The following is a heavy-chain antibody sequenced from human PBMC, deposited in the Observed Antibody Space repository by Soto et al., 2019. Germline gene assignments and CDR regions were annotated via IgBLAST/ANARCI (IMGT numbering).Heavy chain of an antibody. CDR2: ISYDGSNK. V-gene: IGHV3-30*18. D-gene: IGHD2-21*02. CDR1: GFTFSSYG. Sequence: QVQLVESGGGVVQPGRSLRLSCAASGFTFSSYGMHWVRQAPGKGLEWVAVISYDGSNKYYADSVKGRFTISRDNSKNTLYLQMNSLRAEDTAVYYCAKAFGGNSGYYGMDVWGQGTTVTVSS. J-gene: IGHJ6*02. CDR3: AKAFGGNSGYYGMDV.